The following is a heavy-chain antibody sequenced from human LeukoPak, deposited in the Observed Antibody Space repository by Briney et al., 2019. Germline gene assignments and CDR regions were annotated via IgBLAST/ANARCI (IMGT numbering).Heavy chain of an antibody. Sequence: SETLSLTCAVYGGSFSGYYWSWIRQPPGKGLEWIGEINHSGSTNYNPSLKSRVTISVDTSKNQFSLKLSSVTAADTAVYYCARGVNYDYVWGSYRPGSGLDYWGQGTLVTVSS. CDR3: ARGVNYDYVWGSYRPGSGLDY. CDR1: GGSFSGYY. D-gene: IGHD3-16*02. CDR2: INHSGST. V-gene: IGHV4-34*01. J-gene: IGHJ4*02.